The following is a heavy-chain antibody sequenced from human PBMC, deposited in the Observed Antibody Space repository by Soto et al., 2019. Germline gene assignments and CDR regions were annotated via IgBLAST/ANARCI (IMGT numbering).Heavy chain of an antibody. CDR1: GDSIGNFY. CDR3: ARGMGRYFDI. Sequence: QVHLQESGPGLVKPSETLSLTCAISGDSIGNFYWSWIRQPAGKGLESLGRLSASGRTNYSPSLQSRVTMSLDRSKNRFSLRLTSESAADTAVYFCARGMGRYFDIWGCGTLVTVSS. J-gene: IGHJ2*01. CDR2: LSASGRT. V-gene: IGHV4-4*07. D-gene: IGHD2-8*01.